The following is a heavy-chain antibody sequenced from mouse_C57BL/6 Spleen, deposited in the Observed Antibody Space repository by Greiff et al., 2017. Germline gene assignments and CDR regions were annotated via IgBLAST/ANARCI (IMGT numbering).Heavy chain of an antibody. CDR1: GYTFTSYW. D-gene: IGHD3-3*01. CDR3: ASRGHLPYYAMDY. Sequence: QVQLQQPGAELVKPGASVKMSCKASGYTFTSYWITWVKQRPGQGLEWIGDIYPGSGSPNYNEKFKSKATLTVDTSSSTAYMQLSSLTSEDSAVYYCASRGHLPYYAMDYWGQGTSVTVSS. CDR2: IYPGSGSP. J-gene: IGHJ4*01. V-gene: IGHV1-55*01.